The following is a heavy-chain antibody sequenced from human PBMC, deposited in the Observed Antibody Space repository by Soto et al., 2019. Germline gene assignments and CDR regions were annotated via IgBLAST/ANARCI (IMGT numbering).Heavy chain of an antibody. D-gene: IGHD3-16*01. CDR3: ARSDYVWGSLSLDN. CDR1: GFTFSSYS. V-gene: IGHV3-48*02. CDR2: ISSSSSTI. Sequence: GSLRLSCAASGFTFSSYSMNWVHQAPGKGLEWVSYISSSSSTIYYADSVKGRFTISRDNAKNSLYLQMNSLRDEDTAVYYCARSDYVWGSLSLDNWGQGTLVTVSS. J-gene: IGHJ4*02.